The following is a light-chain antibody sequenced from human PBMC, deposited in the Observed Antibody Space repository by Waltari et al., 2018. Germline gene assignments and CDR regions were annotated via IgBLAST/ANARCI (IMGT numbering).Light chain of an antibody. CDR1: QSISSY. CDR2: AAS. Sequence: DIQMTQSPSSLSASVGDRVTITCRASQSISSYLNWYQQKPGKAPKLLIYAASSLQSGVPSSFSASGSGTYFTLTISSLQPEDFSTYYCQQSYSTPPWTFGQGTKVEIK. V-gene: IGKV1-39*01. J-gene: IGKJ1*01. CDR3: QQSYSTPPWT.